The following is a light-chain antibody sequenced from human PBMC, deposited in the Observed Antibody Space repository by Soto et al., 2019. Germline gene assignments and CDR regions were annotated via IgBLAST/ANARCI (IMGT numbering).Light chain of an antibody. Sequence: QSALTQPASVSGSPGQSITISCTGTSSDVGGYNYVSWYQQHPGKAPKLMIYDVSNRPSGVSNRFSGSKSGNTASLTNSGLQAEYESDYYCSSYTSSSTLVVFGGGTKLTVL. V-gene: IGLV2-14*01. CDR3: SSYTSSSTLVV. J-gene: IGLJ2*01. CDR1: SSDVGGYNY. CDR2: DVS.